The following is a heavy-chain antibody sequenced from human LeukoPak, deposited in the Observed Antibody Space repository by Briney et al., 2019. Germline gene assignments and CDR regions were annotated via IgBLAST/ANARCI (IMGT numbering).Heavy chain of an antibody. V-gene: IGHV3-30*04. Sequence: PGGSLRLSCAASGFTFSSYAMHWVRQAPGKGLEWVAVISYDGSNKYYADSVKGRFTISRDNSKNTLYLQMNSLRAEDTAVYYGAKDRGAVAGTGPYYYYGMDVWGKGTTVTVSS. CDR3: AKDRGAVAGTGPYYYYGMDV. CDR1: GFTFSSYA. J-gene: IGHJ6*04. CDR2: ISYDGSNK. D-gene: IGHD6-19*01.